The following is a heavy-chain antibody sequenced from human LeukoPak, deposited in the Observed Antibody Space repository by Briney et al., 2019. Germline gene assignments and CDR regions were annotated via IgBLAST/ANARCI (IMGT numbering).Heavy chain of an antibody. D-gene: IGHD2-2*01. CDR1: GFTFSSYS. V-gene: IGHV3-21*01. CDR3: ARDWEDIVVVPAAILDY. Sequence: PGGSLRLSCAASGFTFSSYSMNWVRQAPGKGLEWVSSTSSSSSYIYYADSVKGRFTISRDNAKNSLYLQMNSLRAEDTAVYYCARDWEDIVVVPAAILDYWGQGTLVTVSS. CDR2: TSSSSSYI. J-gene: IGHJ4*02.